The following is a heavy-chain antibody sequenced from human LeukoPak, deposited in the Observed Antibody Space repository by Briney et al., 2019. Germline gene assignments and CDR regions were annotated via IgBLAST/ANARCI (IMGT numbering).Heavy chain of an antibody. CDR1: GYTFTSYG. CDR3: ARTILASGTHGDWYFDL. Sequence: ASVKVSCKASGYTFTSYGISWVRQAPGQGLEWMGWISAYNGNTNYAQKLQGRVTMTTDTSTSTAYMELSSLRSEDTAVYYCARTILASGTHGDWYFDLWGRGTLVTVPS. CDR2: ISAYNGNT. J-gene: IGHJ2*01. V-gene: IGHV1-18*01. D-gene: IGHD3-9*01.